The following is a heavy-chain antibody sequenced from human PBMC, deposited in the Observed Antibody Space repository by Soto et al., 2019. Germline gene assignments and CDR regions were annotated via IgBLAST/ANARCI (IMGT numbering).Heavy chain of an antibody. CDR1: GYTFTSYG. CDR2: ISAYNGNT. J-gene: IGHJ4*02. V-gene: IGHV1-18*01. D-gene: IGHD3-22*01. CDR3: ARVLDYYDSSGYYDY. Sequence: ASVKVSCEASGYTFTSYGISWVRQAPGQGLEWMGWISAYNGNTNYAQKLQGRVTMTTDTSTSTAYMELRSLRSDDTAVYYCARVLDYYDSSGYYDYWGQGTLVTVSS.